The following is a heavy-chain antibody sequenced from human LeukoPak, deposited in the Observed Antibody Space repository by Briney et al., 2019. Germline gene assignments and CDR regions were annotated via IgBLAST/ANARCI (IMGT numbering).Heavy chain of an antibody. D-gene: IGHD5-12*01. CDR3: ARSGRGTYYYFDL. CDR1: GGTVSSYA. V-gene: IGHV1-18*01. Sequence: ASVKVSCKASGGTVSSYAISWVRQAPGQGLEWMGWISGYNGNTNYAQKFLGRVSMTADTATSTAYMELRSLTSDDTAMYYCARSGRGTYYYFDLWGQGTLVTVSS. J-gene: IGHJ4*02. CDR2: ISGYNGNT.